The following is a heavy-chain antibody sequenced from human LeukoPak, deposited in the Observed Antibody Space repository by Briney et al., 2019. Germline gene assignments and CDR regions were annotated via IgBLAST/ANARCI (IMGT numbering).Heavy chain of an antibody. V-gene: IGHV3-33*08. J-gene: IGHJ4*02. CDR2: IWYDGSNK. D-gene: IGHD3-3*01. CDR1: GFTLSNYS. Sequence: PGGSLRLSCAASGFTLSNYSMNWVRQAPGKGLEWVAVIWYDGSNKYYADSVKGRFTISRDNSKNTLDLQMNSLRAEDTAVYYCARDRSYDFWSGYSTPDYWGQGTLVTVSS. CDR3: ARDRSYDFWSGYSTPDY.